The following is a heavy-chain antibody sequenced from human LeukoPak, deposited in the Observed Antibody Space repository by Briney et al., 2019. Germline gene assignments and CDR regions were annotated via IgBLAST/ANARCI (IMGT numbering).Heavy chain of an antibody. Sequence: SETLSLTCAVSGYSISSGYYWGWVRQPPGKGVEWIANIYHSGNTYYNPSLNNRVTISVDTSMNHFSLKLTSVTAADTAVYYCTTLIAAPGSGAPFDYWGQGILVTVSS. CDR1: GYSISSGYY. CDR2: IYHSGNT. CDR3: TTLIAAPGSGAPFDY. V-gene: IGHV4-38-2*01. J-gene: IGHJ4*02. D-gene: IGHD6-13*01.